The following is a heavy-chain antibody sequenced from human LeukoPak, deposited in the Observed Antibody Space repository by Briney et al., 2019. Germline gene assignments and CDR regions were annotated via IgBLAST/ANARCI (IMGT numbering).Heavy chain of an antibody. CDR3: AREGSYGGNTHGRFDY. CDR2: IYTSGST. CDR1: GGSISSYY. Sequence: SETLSLTCTVSGGSISSYYWSWIRQPAGKGLEWIGRIYTSGSTNYNPSLKSRVTMSVDTSKNQFSLKLSSVTAADTAVYYCAREGSYGGNTHGRFDYWGQGTLVTVSS. V-gene: IGHV4-4*07. J-gene: IGHJ4*02. D-gene: IGHD4-23*01.